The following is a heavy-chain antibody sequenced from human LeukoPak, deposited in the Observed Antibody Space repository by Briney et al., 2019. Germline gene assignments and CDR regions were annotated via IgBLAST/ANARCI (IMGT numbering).Heavy chain of an antibody. V-gene: IGHV4-59*01. Sequence: SETLSLTCTVSGGSISSYYWSWIRQPPGKGLEWIGYIYYSGSTSYNPSLKSRVTISVDTSKKQFSLKLSSVTAADTAVYYCARETSQKGAHYMDVWGKGTTVTISS. CDR1: GGSISSYY. CDR2: IYYSGST. D-gene: IGHD3-16*01. J-gene: IGHJ6*03. CDR3: ARETSQKGAHYMDV.